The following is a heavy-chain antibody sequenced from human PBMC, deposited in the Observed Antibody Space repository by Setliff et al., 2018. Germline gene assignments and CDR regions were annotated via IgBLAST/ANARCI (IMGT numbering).Heavy chain of an antibody. D-gene: IGHD2-15*01. CDR3: ARDRSAYSYGLDV. Sequence: PSGTMSLTCTVSGGSISPYFWRWVGQSPGKGLEWIGYVYHNGNTNFNPSLKSPVTMSVDTSKNQFALHLKSVTAADTAVYYCARDRSAYSYGLDVWGQGTTVTVSS. J-gene: IGHJ6*02. V-gene: IGHV4-59*01. CDR1: GGSISPYF. CDR2: VYHNGNT.